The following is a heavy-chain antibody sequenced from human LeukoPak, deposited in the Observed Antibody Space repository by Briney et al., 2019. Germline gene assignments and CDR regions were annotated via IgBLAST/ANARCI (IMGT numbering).Heavy chain of an antibody. CDR3: ANMQLVKGVFEI. CDR2: ISGGSENT. V-gene: IGHV3-23*01. Sequence: GGSLSLSCAASGFTFSSFAMSWVRQAPGKGLDWVSSISGGSENTYYADSVKGRFTISRDNSKNTLDLHLNTLTADDTAVYYCANMQLVKGVFEIWGQGTRVTVSS. J-gene: IGHJ3*02. CDR1: GFTFSSFA. D-gene: IGHD6-13*01.